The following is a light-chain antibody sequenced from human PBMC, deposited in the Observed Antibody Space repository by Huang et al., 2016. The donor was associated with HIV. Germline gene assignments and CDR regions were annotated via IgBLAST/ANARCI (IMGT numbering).Light chain of an antibody. J-gene: IGKJ4*01. V-gene: IGKV3-15*01. CDR3: QHYNNWPPV. CDR1: QSVSIN. Sequence: EIVMTQSPATLSVSPGERAPLSCRASQSVSINLAWSQQKPGQAPRLLIYGASTRGTGVPARFSGSGSGTEFTLTISSLQSEDFAVYYCQHYNNWPPVFGGGTKVEIK. CDR2: GAS.